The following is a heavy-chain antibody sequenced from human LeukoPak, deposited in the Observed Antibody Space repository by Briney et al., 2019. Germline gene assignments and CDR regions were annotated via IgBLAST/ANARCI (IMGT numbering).Heavy chain of an antibody. Sequence: SETLSLTCTVSGGSISSYYWSWIRQPPGKGLEWIGYIYYSGSTNYNPSLKSRVTISVDTSKNQFSLKLSSVTAADTAVYYCARIAVADYYYYGMGVWGQGTTVTVSS. CDR1: GGSISSYY. J-gene: IGHJ6*02. V-gene: IGHV4-59*01. CDR2: IYYSGST. D-gene: IGHD6-19*01. CDR3: ARIAVADYYYYGMGV.